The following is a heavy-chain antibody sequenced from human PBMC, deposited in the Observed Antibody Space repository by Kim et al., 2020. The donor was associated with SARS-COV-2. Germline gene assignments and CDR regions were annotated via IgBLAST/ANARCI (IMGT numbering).Heavy chain of an antibody. J-gene: IGHJ3*02. CDR3: ARDRGSGPYYYGSGSYPDAFDI. D-gene: IGHD3-10*01. V-gene: IGHV1-18*01. CDR2: ISAYNGNT. Sequence: ASVKVSCKASGYTFTSYGISWVRQAPGQGLEWMGWISAYNGNTNYAQKLQGRVTMTTNTSTSTAYMELRSLRSDDTSVYYCARDRGSGPYYYGSGSYPDAFDIWGQGTMVTVSS. CDR1: GYTFTSYG.